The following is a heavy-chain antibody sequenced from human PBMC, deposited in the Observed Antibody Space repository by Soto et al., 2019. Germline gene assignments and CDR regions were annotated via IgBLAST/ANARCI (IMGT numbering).Heavy chain of an antibody. V-gene: IGHV5-51*01. CDR1: GYNFNNYW. CDR3: ARPYSPG. J-gene: IGHJ4*02. D-gene: IGHD2-15*01. CDR2: IYPGDSDT. Sequence: GESLKISCKGAGYNFNNYWIGWVRQMSGKGLEWMGIIYPGDSDTRYNPSFRGQVTISVDKSISTAYLQWNSLKASDTAVYYCARPYSPGWGQGTLVTVSS.